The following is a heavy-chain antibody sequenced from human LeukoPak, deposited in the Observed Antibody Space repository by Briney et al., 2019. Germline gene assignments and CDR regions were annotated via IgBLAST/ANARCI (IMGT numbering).Heavy chain of an antibody. CDR2: IFYSGST. CDR3: AKVAKYYYGPETYFFFEH. CDR1: GGSISSSSYY. J-gene: IGHJ4*02. V-gene: IGHV4-39*07. Sequence: SETLSLTCSVSGGSISSSSYYWGWIRQPPGKGLEWIGSIFYSGSTYYNPSLKSRVTISVDTSKNQFSLNLSSVTAADTAVYYCAKVAKYYYGPETYFFFEHWGQGTLVTVSS. D-gene: IGHD3-10*01.